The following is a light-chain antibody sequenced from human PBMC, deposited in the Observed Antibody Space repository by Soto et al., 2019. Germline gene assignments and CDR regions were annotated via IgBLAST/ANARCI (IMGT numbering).Light chain of an antibody. Sequence: QSVLTQPASVSGSPGQSITISCTGTSSDVGAYTFVSWYQQHPDKVPKLMIFDVRRRPSGVSDRFSGSKSGNTASLTISGLQTEDEADYYCSSYTSSSTHVFGSGTKVTVL. CDR2: DVR. CDR3: SSYTSSSTHV. V-gene: IGLV2-14*03. J-gene: IGLJ1*01. CDR1: SSDVGAYTF.